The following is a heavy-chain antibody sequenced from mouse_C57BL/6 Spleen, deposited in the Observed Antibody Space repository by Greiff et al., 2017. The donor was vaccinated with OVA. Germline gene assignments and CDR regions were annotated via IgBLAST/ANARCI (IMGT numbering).Heavy chain of an antibody. CDR2: IDPETGGT. D-gene: IGHD2-3*01. Sequence: VKLQESGAELVRPGASVTLSCKASGYTFTDYEMHWVKQTPVHGLEWIGAIDPETGGTAYNQKFKGKAILTADKSSSTAYMELRSLTSEDSAVYYGTRSGGYYDYYARDYWGQGTSVTVSS. CDR3: TRSGGYYDYYARDY. V-gene: IGHV1-15*01. J-gene: IGHJ4*01. CDR1: GYTFTDYE.